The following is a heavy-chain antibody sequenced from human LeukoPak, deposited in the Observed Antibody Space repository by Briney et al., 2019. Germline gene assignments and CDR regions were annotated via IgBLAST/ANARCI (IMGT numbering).Heavy chain of an antibody. J-gene: IGHJ4*02. D-gene: IGHD6-13*01. Sequence: PGGSLRLSCAASGFTFINNRMRWGRQAPGKGLEWVAVIYSDGTAYYAYSVKGRFTISRDNSYNTLYLQMNSLRAEDTALYYCAKDYSNIPAPANPLFDYWGQGALVTVSS. CDR1: GFTFINNR. CDR3: AKDYSNIPAPANPLFDY. CDR2: IYSDGTA. V-gene: IGHV3-53*01.